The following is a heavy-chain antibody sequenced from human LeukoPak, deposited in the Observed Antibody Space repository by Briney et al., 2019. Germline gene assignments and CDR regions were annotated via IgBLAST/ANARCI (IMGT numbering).Heavy chain of an antibody. V-gene: IGHV3-53*01. J-gene: IGHJ4*02. CDR3: ARWGSGSYHFFDY. CDR1: GFTVSSNY. D-gene: IGHD1-26*01. Sequence: PGGSLRLSCAASGFTVSSNYMSWVRQAPGKGLEWVSVIYSGGTTYYADSEKGRFTLSRDNSKNTLYLQMNSLRAEDTAVYYCARWGSGSYHFFDYWGQGTLVTVSS. CDR2: IYSGGTT.